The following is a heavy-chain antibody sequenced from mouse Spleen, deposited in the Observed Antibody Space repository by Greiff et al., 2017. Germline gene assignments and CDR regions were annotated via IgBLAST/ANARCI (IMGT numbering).Heavy chain of an antibody. J-gene: IGHJ4*01. CDR2: ISSGSSTI. CDR1: GFTFSDYG. V-gene: IGHV5-17*01. CDR3: ARIYDYDAMDY. D-gene: IGHD1-3*01. Sequence: GFTFSDYGMHWVRQAPEKGLEWVAYISSGSSTIYYADTVKGRFTISRDNAKNTLFLQMTSLRSEDTAMYYCARIYDYDAMDYWGQGTSVTVSS.